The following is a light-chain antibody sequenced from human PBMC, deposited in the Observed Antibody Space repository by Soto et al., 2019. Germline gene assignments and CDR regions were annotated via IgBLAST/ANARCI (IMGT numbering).Light chain of an antibody. CDR2: EVT. J-gene: IGLJ2*01. Sequence: QSVLTQPPSASGSPGQSVTISCTGTSSDVGGYNYVSWYQQHPGKAPKLLIYEVTKRPSGVPDRFSGSKSGDTASLTVSGLQAEDEADYYCGSYAGSIPLVFGGGTKLPS. V-gene: IGLV2-8*01. CDR3: GSYAGSIPLV. CDR1: SSDVGGYNY.